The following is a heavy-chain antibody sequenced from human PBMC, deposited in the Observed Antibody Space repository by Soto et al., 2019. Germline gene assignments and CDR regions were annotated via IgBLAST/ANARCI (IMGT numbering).Heavy chain of an antibody. Sequence: LSLTCIVSGDSISSGGYYWSWIRQHPVKGLEWIGYIFYSGSAFYNPSLKGRVTISVETSENRFSLRLNSVTAADTAVYYCARDMSRYDSWSGYVSTTNWFDPWGQGALVTVS. D-gene: IGHD3-3*01. CDR2: IFYSGSA. J-gene: IGHJ5*02. CDR1: GDSISSGGYY. CDR3: ARDMSRYDSWSGYVSTTNWFDP. V-gene: IGHV4-31*03.